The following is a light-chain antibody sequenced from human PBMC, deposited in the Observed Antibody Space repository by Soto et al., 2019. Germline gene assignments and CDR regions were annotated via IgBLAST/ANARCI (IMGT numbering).Light chain of an antibody. V-gene: IGLV2-14*01. CDR3: ISYTGSSTSYV. CDR2: GVS. CDR1: RSDIGSYNY. J-gene: IGLJ1*01. Sequence: QSALTQPASVSGSPGQSITISCSGTRSDIGSYNYVAWYQQFPGKTPKILIYGVSNRPSGVSRRFSGSKSGNTASLTISGLQDEDEADYYCISYTGSSTSYVFGSGTKLTVL.